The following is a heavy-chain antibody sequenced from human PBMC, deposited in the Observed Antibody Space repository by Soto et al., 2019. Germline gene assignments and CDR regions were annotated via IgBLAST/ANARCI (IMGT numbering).Heavy chain of an antibody. D-gene: IGHD4-17*01. CDR3: ATAVPGAYVSPYSYLDV. V-gene: IGHV4-59*01. Sequence: QVQLQESGPGLVKPSETLSLTCTVSGASISSYYWSWIRQPPGKGLEWIGYIYYSGSANYNPSLKSRVTISVATSTTLVSLTLRSVTAADTAVYYCATAVPGAYVSPYSYLDVWGKGTKVTVSS. CDR2: IYYSGSA. CDR1: GASISSYY. J-gene: IGHJ6*03.